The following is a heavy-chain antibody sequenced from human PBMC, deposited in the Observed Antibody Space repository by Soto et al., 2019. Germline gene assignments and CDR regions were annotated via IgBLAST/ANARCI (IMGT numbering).Heavy chain of an antibody. CDR2: IIPIFGTA. J-gene: IGHJ4*02. Sequence: SVKVSCKASGGTFSSYAISWVRQSPGRGLEWMGGIIPIFGTANYAQKFQGRVTITADKSTSTAYMELSSLRSEDTAVYYCARSPLGYCSGGSCQPFDYWGQGTLVTV. V-gene: IGHV1-69*06. CDR1: GGTFSSYA. CDR3: ARSPLGYCSGGSCQPFDY. D-gene: IGHD2-15*01.